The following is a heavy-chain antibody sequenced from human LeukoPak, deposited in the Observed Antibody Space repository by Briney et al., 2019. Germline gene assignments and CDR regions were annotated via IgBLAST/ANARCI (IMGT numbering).Heavy chain of an antibody. CDR2: ISWNSGSI. D-gene: IGHD2-2*01. Sequence: GGSLRLSCAASGFTFDDYAMHWVRQAPGRGLEWVSGISWNSGSIGYADSVKGRFTISRDNAKNSLYLQMNSLRAEDTALYYCAREMGYCSSTSCHEPFDPWGQGTLVTVSS. CDR1: GFTFDDYA. CDR3: AREMGYCSSTSCHEPFDP. V-gene: IGHV3-9*01. J-gene: IGHJ5*02.